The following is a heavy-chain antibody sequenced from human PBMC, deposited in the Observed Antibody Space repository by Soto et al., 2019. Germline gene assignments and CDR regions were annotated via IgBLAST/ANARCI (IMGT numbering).Heavy chain of an antibody. V-gene: IGHV3-30-3*01. D-gene: IGHD3-10*01. CDR2: ISYDGSNK. Sequence: GGSLRLSCAASGFTFSSYAMHWVRQAPGKGLEWVAVISYDGSNKYYADSVKGRFTISRDNSKNTLYLQMNSLRAEDTAVYYCARDLWFGELPNYYYGMDVWGQGTTVTVSS. CDR1: GFTFSSYA. J-gene: IGHJ6*02. CDR3: ARDLWFGELPNYYYGMDV.